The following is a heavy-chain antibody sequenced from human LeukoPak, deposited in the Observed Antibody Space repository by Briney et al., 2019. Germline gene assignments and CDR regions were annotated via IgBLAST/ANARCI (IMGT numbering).Heavy chain of an antibody. CDR2: ISSSSSYI. Sequence: GGSLRLSCAASGFTFSSYSMNWVRQAPGKGLEWVSSISSSSSYIYYADSVKGRFTISRDNAKNSLYLQMNSLRAEDTAVYYCARLWFGELNLDYWGRGTLVTVSS. D-gene: IGHD3-10*01. CDR1: GFTFSSYS. CDR3: ARLWFGELNLDY. J-gene: IGHJ4*02. V-gene: IGHV3-21*01.